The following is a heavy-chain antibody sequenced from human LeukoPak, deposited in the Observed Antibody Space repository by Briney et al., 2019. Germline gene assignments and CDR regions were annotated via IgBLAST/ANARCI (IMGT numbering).Heavy chain of an antibody. CDR3: ASHRGYCSSTSCFHDAFDI. Sequence: SVKVSCKASGGTFSSYAISWVRQAPGQGLEWMGRIIPIFGTANYAQKFQGRVTITTDESTSTAYMELSSLRSEDTAVYYCASHRGYCSSTSCFHDAFDIWGQGTMVTVSS. D-gene: IGHD2-2*01. J-gene: IGHJ3*02. CDR1: GGTFSSYA. CDR2: IIPIFGTA. V-gene: IGHV1-69*05.